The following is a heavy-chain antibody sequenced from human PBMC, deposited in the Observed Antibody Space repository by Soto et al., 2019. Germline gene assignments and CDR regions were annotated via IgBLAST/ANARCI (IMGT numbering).Heavy chain of an antibody. Sequence: GASVKVSCKAFRYTFTSYAIHWVRQAPGQRLEWMGWINAGNGNTKYSQKFQGRVTITRDTSTSTAYMELRSLRSEDTAVYYCARSPGTYWGQGTLVTVSS. CDR2: INAGNGNT. V-gene: IGHV1-3*01. CDR3: ARSPGTY. D-gene: IGHD1-26*01. CDR1: RYTFTSYA. J-gene: IGHJ4*02.